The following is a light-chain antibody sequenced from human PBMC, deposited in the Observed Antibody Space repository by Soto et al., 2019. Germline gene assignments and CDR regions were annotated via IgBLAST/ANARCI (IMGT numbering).Light chain of an antibody. J-gene: IGLJ1*01. Sequence: QSVLTQPASVSGSPGQSITISCTGTSSDVGGYNYVSWCQQHPGKAPKLMIYDVSNRPSGVSNRFSGSKSGNTASLTISGLQAEDEADYYCSSYTSGSTLVVFGTGTKLTVL. CDR3: SSYTSGSTLVV. CDR2: DVS. CDR1: SSDVGGYNY. V-gene: IGLV2-14*01.